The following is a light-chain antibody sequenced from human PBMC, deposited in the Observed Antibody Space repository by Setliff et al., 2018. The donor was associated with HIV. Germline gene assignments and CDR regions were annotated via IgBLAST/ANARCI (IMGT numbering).Light chain of an antibody. CDR1: SSNIGAGYD. J-gene: IGLJ2*01. CDR2: GNS. V-gene: IGLV1-40*01. Sequence: QRVTISCTGSSSNIGAGYDVHWYQQLPGTAPKLLIYGNSNRPSGVPDRFSGSKSGTSASLAITGLQAEDEADYYCQSYDSTLRGSEVFGGGTKVTVL. CDR3: QSYDSTLRGSEV.